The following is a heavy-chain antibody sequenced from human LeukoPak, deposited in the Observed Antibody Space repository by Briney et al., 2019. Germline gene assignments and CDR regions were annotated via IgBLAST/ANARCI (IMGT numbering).Heavy chain of an antibody. CDR1: GGSFSGYY. V-gene: IGHV4-34*01. J-gene: IGHJ4*02. CDR2: IHHSGST. CDR3: ASSVGNTAIDY. D-gene: IGHD5-18*01. Sequence: SETLSLTCAVYGGSFSGYYWSWIRQPPGKGLEWIGEIHHSGSTNYNPSLKSRVTISVDTSKNQFSLKLSSVTAADTAVYYCASSVGNTAIDYWGQGTLVTVSS.